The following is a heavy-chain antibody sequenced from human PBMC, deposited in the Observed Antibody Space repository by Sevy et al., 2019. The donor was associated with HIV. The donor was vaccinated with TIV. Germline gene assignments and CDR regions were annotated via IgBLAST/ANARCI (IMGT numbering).Heavy chain of an antibody. CDR3: ASDRTVATSDRVTYCGGDCYTGVFDY. CDR2: IYYSGST. D-gene: IGHD2-21*02. CDR1: GGSISSYY. Sequence: SETLSLTCTVSGGSISSYYWSWIRQPPGKGLEWIGYIYYSGSTNYNPSLKSRVTISVDTSKNQFSLKLSSVTAADTAVYYCASDRTVATSDRVTYCGGDCYTGVFDYWGQGTLVTVSS. V-gene: IGHV4-59*01. J-gene: IGHJ4*02.